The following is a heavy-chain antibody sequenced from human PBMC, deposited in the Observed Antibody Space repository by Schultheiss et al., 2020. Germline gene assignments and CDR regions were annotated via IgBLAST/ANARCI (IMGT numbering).Heavy chain of an antibody. CDR1: GGSISGYF. CDR2: LYTSGNT. J-gene: IGHJ4*02. CDR3: ARDSGAYCGGDCYSSFDY. D-gene: IGHD2-21*02. Sequence: SETLSLTCTVSGGSISGYFWNWIRQPAGKGLEWIGRLYTSGNTNYNPSLKSRVTMSVDTSKNQFSLKLSSVTAADTAVYYCARDSGAYCGGDCYSSFDYWGQGTLVTVSS. V-gene: IGHV4-4*07.